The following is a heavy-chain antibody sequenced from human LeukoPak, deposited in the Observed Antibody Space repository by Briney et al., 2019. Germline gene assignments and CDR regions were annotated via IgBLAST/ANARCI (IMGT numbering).Heavy chain of an antibody. V-gene: IGHV3-33*08. CDR2: IWYDGSNK. CDR3: ARARFIAVPFDY. D-gene: IGHD6-19*01. J-gene: IGHJ4*02. Sequence: GGSLRLSCAASGLTFNIYDMHWVRQAPGKGLEWVAVIWYDGSNKYYADSVKGRFTISRDNSKNTLYLQMNSLRAEDTAVYYCARARFIAVPFDYWGQGTLVTVSS. CDR1: GLTFNIYD.